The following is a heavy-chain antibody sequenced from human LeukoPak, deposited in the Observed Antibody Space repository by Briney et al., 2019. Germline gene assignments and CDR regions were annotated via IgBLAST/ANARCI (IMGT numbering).Heavy chain of an antibody. Sequence: GASVTVSCKASGYTFSRYGISWVRQAPGQGLEWMGWISAYNGNTNYAQKLQGRVTMTTDTFTSTAYMELTSLRSDDTAVYYCARDTEGYSSSWTYAFEIWGQGTMVTV. CDR2: ISAYNGNT. J-gene: IGHJ3*02. D-gene: IGHD6-13*01. V-gene: IGHV1-18*01. CDR3: ARDTEGYSSSWTYAFEI. CDR1: GYTFSRYG.